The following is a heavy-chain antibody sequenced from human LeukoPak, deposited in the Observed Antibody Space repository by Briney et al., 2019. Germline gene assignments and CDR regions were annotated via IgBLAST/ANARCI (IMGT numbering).Heavy chain of an antibody. Sequence: PSETLSLTCTVSGYSISSGYYWGWIRQPPGKGLEWIGSIYHSGSTYYNLSLKSRVTISVDTSKNQFSLKLSSVTAADTAVYYCARDSRFLEWLLSRDNWFDPWGQGTLVTVSS. D-gene: IGHD3-3*01. J-gene: IGHJ5*02. CDR1: GYSISSGYY. V-gene: IGHV4-38-2*02. CDR3: ARDSRFLEWLLSRDNWFDP. CDR2: IYHSGST.